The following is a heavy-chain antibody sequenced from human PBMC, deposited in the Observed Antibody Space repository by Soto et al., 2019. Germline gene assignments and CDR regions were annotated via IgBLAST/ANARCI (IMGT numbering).Heavy chain of an antibody. Sequence: GASVKVSCKASGGTFSSYTISWVRQAPGQGLEWMGRIIPILGIANYAQKFQGRVTITADKSTSTAYMELSSLRSEDTAVYYCARGAYYYGSGSPSIDYWGQGTLVTVAS. CDR2: IIPILGIA. CDR1: GGTFSSYT. CDR3: ARGAYYYGSGSPSIDY. V-gene: IGHV1-69*02. J-gene: IGHJ4*02. D-gene: IGHD3-10*01.